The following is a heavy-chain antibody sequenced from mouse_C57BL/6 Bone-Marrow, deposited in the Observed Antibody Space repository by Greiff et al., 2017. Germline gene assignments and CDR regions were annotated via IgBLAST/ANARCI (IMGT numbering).Heavy chain of an antibody. CDR2: IRLKSDNYAT. CDR3: TLYYGSSYGDY. V-gene: IGHV6-3*01. Sequence: EVKLVESGGGLVQPGGSMKLSCVASGFTFSNYWMNWVRQSPEKGLEWVAQIRLKSDNYATHYAESVKGRFTISRDDSKSSVYLQMNNLRAEDTGIYCCTLYYGSSYGDYWGQGTTLTVSS. CDR1: GFTFSNYW. J-gene: IGHJ2*01. D-gene: IGHD1-1*01.